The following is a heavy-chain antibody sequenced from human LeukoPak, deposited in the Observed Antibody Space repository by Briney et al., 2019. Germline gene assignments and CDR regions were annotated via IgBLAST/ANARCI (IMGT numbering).Heavy chain of an antibody. Sequence: GSVKVSCKVSGYTLTELSMHWVRQAPGKGLEWMGGFDPEDGETIYAQKFQGRVTMTRDTSTSTVYMELSSLRSEDTAVYYCARDLTAAAGHFDYWGQGTLVTVSS. CDR2: FDPEDGET. J-gene: IGHJ4*02. CDR3: ARDLTAAAGHFDY. D-gene: IGHD6-13*01. CDR1: GYTLTELS. V-gene: IGHV1-24*01.